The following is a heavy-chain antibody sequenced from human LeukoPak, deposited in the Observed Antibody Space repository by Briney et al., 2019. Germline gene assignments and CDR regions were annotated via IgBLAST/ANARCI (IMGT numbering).Heavy chain of an antibody. Sequence: GGSLRLSCAASGFTFSSYSMNWVRQAPGKGLEWVSSISSSSSYIYYADSVKGRFTISRDNAKNSLYLQMNSLRAEDTAVYYCARDLGEYYYDSSGIIDYWGQGTLVTVSS. J-gene: IGHJ4*02. CDR3: ARDLGEYYYDSSGIIDY. CDR2: ISSSSSYI. CDR1: GFTFSSYS. V-gene: IGHV3-21*01. D-gene: IGHD3-22*01.